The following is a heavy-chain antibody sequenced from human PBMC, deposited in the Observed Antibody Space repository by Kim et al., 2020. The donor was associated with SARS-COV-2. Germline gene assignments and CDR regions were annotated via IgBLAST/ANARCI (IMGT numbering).Heavy chain of an antibody. D-gene: IGHD3-22*01. CDR1: GYTFTSYY. CDR2: INPSGGST. Sequence: ASVKVSCKASGYTFTSYYMHWVRQAPGQGLEWMGIINPSGGSTSYAQKFQGRVTMTRDTSTSTVYMELSSLRSEDTAVYYCARASRDEWGIDSSGYYFDYWGQGTLVTVSS. V-gene: IGHV1-46*01. CDR3: ARASRDEWGIDSSGYYFDY. J-gene: IGHJ4*02.